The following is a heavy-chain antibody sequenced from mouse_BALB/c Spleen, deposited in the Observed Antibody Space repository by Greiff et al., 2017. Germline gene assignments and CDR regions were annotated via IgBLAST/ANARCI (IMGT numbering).Heavy chain of an antibody. CDR1: GYTFTSYW. V-gene: IGHV1-69*02. Sequence: QVQLQQPGAELVRPGASVKLSCKASGYTFTSYWINWVKQRPGQGLEWIGNIYPSDSYTNYNQKFKDKATLTVDKSSSTAYMQLSSPTSEDSAVYYCAVLRGFDYWGQGTTLTVSS. CDR2: IYPSDSYT. CDR3: AVLRGFDY. D-gene: IGHD1-1*01. J-gene: IGHJ2*01.